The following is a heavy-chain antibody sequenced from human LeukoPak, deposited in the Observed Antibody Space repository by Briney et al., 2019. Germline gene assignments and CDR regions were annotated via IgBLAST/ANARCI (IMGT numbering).Heavy chain of an antibody. J-gene: IGHJ4*02. CDR1: GFTFSSYG. V-gene: IGHV3-30*02. CDR3: AKDPRIGVAGRMDY. D-gene: IGHD6-19*01. CDR2: IRYDGSNK. Sequence: TGGSLRLSCAASGFTFSSYGMHWVRQAPGKGLEWVAFIRYDGSNKYYADSVKGRFTISRDNSKNTLYLQMNSLRAEDTAVYYCAKDPRIGVAGRMDYLGQGTLVTVSS.